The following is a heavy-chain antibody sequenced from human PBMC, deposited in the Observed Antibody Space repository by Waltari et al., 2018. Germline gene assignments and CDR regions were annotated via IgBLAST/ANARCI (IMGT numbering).Heavy chain of an antibody. CDR2: IKTDGSET. Sequence: EVQVVESGGGLVQPGGSLRLSCSAWGFTFSSHWMTWGRQAPGKGLEWVANIKTDGSETYYVDSVKGRFTISRDNTKNSLYLQMSSLRAEDTAVYYCAIGGVETSWYWRYWGQGTLVTVSS. J-gene: IGHJ4*02. CDR3: AIGGVETSWYWRY. V-gene: IGHV3-7*01. CDR1: GFTFSSHW. D-gene: IGHD6-13*01.